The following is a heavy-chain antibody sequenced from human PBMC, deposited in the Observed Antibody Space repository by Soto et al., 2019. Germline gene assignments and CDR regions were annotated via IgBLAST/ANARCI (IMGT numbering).Heavy chain of an antibody. Sequence: SVKVSCKASGFTFTSSAVQWVRQARGQRLEWIGWIVVGSGNTNYAQKFQERVTITRDMSTSTAYMELSSLRSEDTAVYYCAASIVVVIKALDYWGQGTLVTVSS. CDR2: IVVGSGNT. D-gene: IGHD3-22*01. J-gene: IGHJ4*02. CDR3: AASIVVVIKALDY. CDR1: GFTFTSSA. V-gene: IGHV1-58*01.